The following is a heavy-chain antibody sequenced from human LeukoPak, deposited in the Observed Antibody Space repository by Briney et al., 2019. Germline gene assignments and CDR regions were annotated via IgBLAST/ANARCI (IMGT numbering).Heavy chain of an antibody. Sequence: ASVKLSCKASGYIFTSYGISWVRQAPGQGLEWMGWISAYNGNTNYAQKLQGRVTMTTDTSTSTAYIEMRSLISDDTTAYYCSRDESFSAIFGVAHDYWGRPTLVGDSS. CDR3: SRDESFSAIFGVAHDY. J-gene: IGHJ4*02. CDR1: GYIFTSYG. V-gene: IGHV1-18*01. CDR2: ISAYNGNT. D-gene: IGHD3-3*01.